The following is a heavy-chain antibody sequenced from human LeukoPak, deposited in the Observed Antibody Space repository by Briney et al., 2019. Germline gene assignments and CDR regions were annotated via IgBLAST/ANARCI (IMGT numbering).Heavy chain of an antibody. D-gene: IGHD3-9*01. CDR3: AKAASLTGYYFDN. Sequence: PGGSLRLSCAASGFTFSSYAMSWVRQAPGKGLEWVSAISGSGGSTYYADSVNGRFTMSRDNSKNTVDLQMNSLRVEDTAVYYCAKAASLTGYYFDNWGQGTLVIVSS. V-gene: IGHV3-23*01. CDR1: GFTFSSYA. CDR2: ISGSGGST. J-gene: IGHJ4*02.